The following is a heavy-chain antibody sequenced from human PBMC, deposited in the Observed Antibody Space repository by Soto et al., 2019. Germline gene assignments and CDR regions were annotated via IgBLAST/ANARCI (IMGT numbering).Heavy chain of an antibody. CDR3: AKEAFKGYYYYGMDV. Sequence: SMILSCAASVFTLSSSGMHWVRQAPGKGLEWVAVISYDGSNKYYADSVKGRFTISRDNSKNTLYLQMNSLRAEDTAVYYCAKEAFKGYYYYGMDVWGQGTTVTVSS. J-gene: IGHJ6*02. CDR1: VFTLSSSG. CDR2: ISYDGSNK. V-gene: IGHV3-30*18.